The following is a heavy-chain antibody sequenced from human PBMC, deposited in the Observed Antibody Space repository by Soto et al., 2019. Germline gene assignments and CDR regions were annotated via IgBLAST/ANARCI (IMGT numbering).Heavy chain of an antibody. CDR1: GFTFSSYA. CDR2: ISYDGSNK. D-gene: IGHD1-26*01. Sequence: PGGSLRLSCAASGFTFSSYAMHWVRQAPGKGLEWVAVISYDGSNKYYADSVKGRFTISRDNSKNTLYLQMNSLRAEDTAVYYCATLRAHLRQVEFDYWGQGTLVTVSS. V-gene: IGHV3-30-3*01. J-gene: IGHJ4*02. CDR3: ATLRAHLRQVEFDY.